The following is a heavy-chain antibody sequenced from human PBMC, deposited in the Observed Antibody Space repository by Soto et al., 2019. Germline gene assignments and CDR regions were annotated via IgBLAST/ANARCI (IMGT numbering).Heavy chain of an antibody. J-gene: IGHJ4*02. Sequence: ASVKVSCKVSGYTLTELSMHWVRQAPGKGLEWMGGFDPEDGETIYAQKFQGRVTMTEDTSTDTAYMELSSLRSEDTAVYYCATANYDSSGYYYFDYWGQGPLVTVSS. CDR2: FDPEDGET. CDR3: ATANYDSSGYYYFDY. V-gene: IGHV1-24*01. CDR1: GYTLTELS. D-gene: IGHD3-22*01.